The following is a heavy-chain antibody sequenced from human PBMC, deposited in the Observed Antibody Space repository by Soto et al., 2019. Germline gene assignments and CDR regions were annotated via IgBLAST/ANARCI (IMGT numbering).Heavy chain of an antibody. CDR3: ASAYYYDSSGYSPGGY. CDR1: VLTFSRYW. CDR2: IKQDGSQK. V-gene: IGHV3-7*01. D-gene: IGHD3-22*01. J-gene: IGHJ4*02. Sequence: WWSLRLSCSASVLTFSRYWMSWFRQAPGKGLEWVANIKQDGSQKYYVDSVKGRFTISRDNAKNSLYLQMNSLRVEDTAVYYCASAYYYDSSGYSPGGYWGQGTLVTVSS.